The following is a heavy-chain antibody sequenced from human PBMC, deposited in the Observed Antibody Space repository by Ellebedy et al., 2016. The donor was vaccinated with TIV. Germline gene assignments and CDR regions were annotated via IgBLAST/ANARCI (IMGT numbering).Heavy chain of an antibody. V-gene: IGHV3-30*03. Sequence: GESLKISCAVSGFTFRSYGIHWVRQAPGKGLEWVAVISDDGSEKYYGDSVKGRFTISRDNSKNTVYLQMNSLRVEDTAVYYCARIYRSYYLDYWGQGTLVTVSS. CDR1: GFTFRSYG. CDR2: ISDDGSEK. CDR3: ARIYRSYYLDY. D-gene: IGHD4-11*01. J-gene: IGHJ4*02.